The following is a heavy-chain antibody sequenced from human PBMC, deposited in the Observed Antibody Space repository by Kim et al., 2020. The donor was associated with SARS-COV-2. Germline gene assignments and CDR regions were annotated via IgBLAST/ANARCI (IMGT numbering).Heavy chain of an antibody. CDR3: ARVRYCSSTSCYGTIDY. D-gene: IGHD2-2*01. Sequence: KGRFTISRDKSKNTLYLQMNSLRAEDTAVYYCARVRYCSSTSCYGTIDYWGQGTLVTVSS. J-gene: IGHJ4*02. V-gene: IGHV3-30*01.